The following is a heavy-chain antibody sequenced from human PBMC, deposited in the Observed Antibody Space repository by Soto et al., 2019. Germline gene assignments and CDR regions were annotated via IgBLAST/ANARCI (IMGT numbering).Heavy chain of an antibody. D-gene: IGHD2-15*01. Sequence: EVQLLESGGSLARPGGALRLCCTASGFTFSSYAMTWVRQAPGKGLAWVSGISGSGGTTHYTDAVKGRFTVSRDNSNNTVCLQMNSLRVEDTAVYYCASTQGIVMFPVPVRIVNTPKPTGFDYWGQGTLVTVST. V-gene: IGHV3-23*01. CDR3: ASTQGIVMFPVPVRIVNTPKPTGFDY. CDR2: ISGSGGTT. CDR1: GFTFSSYA. J-gene: IGHJ4*02.